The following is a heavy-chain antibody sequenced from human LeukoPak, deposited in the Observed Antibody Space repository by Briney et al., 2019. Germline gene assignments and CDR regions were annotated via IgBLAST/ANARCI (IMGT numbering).Heavy chain of an antibody. CDR3: ARLDNT. CDR2: ISSSSSTI. J-gene: IGHJ4*02. CDR1: GFTFSTYS. D-gene: IGHD1-1*01. V-gene: IGHV3-48*02. Sequence: GGSLRLSCAASGFTFSTYSMNWVRQATGKGLERVSYISSSSSTIYYADSVKGRFTISRDNANNSLYLQMNSLRDEDTAVYYCARLDNTWGQGTLVTVSS.